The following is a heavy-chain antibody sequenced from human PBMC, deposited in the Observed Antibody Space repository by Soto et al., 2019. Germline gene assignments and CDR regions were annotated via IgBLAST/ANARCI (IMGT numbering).Heavy chain of an antibody. CDR3: ANPNIAPRPEPFDS. V-gene: IGHV3-21*04. J-gene: IGHJ4*02. CDR2: ISSSSSYI. CDR1: GFTFSSYS. Sequence: TGGSLRLSCAASGFTFSSYSMNWVRQAPGKGLEWVSSISSSSSYIYYADSVKGRFTISRDNAKNSLYLQMNSLRAEDTAVYYCANPNIAPRPEPFDSWGQGTLVTAPS. D-gene: IGHD6-13*01.